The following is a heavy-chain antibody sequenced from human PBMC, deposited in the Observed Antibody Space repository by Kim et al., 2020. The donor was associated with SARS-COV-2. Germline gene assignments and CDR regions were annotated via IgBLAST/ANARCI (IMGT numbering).Heavy chain of an antibody. CDR3: ARNDYFDY. Sequence: KGNTKYSRKFQDRITVTRDTSAGTVYMELGSLRSEDTAVYYCARNDYFDYWGQGTLVTVSS. V-gene: IGHV1-3*01. J-gene: IGHJ4*02. CDR2: KGNT.